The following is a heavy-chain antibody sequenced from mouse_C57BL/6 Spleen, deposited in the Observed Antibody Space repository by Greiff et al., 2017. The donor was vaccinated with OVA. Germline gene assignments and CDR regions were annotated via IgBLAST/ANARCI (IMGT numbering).Heavy chain of an antibody. CDR2: ISNKATGFTT. CDR3: ARSIRSFDY. D-gene: IGHD1-1*01. J-gene: IGHJ2*01. Sequence: DVMLVESGGGLVQPGGSLSLSCAASGFTFTDYSMSWVRQPPGKALAWLGFISNKATGFTTEYSASVKGRFTISRENSQSILYLQMNALRAEDSATSSCARSIRSFDYWGQGTTRTVSS. V-gene: IGHV7-3*01. CDR1: GFTFTDYS.